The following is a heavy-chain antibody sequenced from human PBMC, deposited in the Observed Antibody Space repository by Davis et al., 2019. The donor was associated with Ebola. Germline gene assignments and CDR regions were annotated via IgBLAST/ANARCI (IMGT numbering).Heavy chain of an antibody. CDR3: ARNPLVAAPPDYSYHYYMDV. D-gene: IGHD5-12*01. Sequence: SVKVSCKASGGTFSNYAISWVRQAPGQGLDWMGGIIPVFGIPKYAQKFQGRVTITADESTSTAYMELSSLTSDDTAVYYCARNPLVAAPPDYSYHYYMDVWGEGTTVTVSS. V-gene: IGHV1-69*13. CDR2: IIPVFGIP. CDR1: GGTFSNYA. J-gene: IGHJ6*03.